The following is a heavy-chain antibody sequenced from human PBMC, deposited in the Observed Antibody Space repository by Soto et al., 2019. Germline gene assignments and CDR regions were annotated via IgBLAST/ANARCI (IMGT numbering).Heavy chain of an antibody. CDR1: GFTFSSYG. D-gene: IGHD6-19*01. CDR2: IPYDGSNK. J-gene: IGHJ5*02. CDR3: AKDPSSGGAPTTSWFDP. Sequence: QVQLVESGGGVVQPGRSLRLSCAASGFTFSSYGMHWVRQAPGKGLEWVAVIPYDGSNKYYADSVKGRFTISRDNSKNTLYMQMNSLRAEDTAVYYCAKDPSSGGAPTTSWFDPWGQGTLVTVSS. V-gene: IGHV3-30*18.